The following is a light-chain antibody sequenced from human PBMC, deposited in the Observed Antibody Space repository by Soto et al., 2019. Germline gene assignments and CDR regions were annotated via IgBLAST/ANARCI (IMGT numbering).Light chain of an antibody. J-gene: IGKJ2*01. CDR3: QQYYDTPYT. Sequence: DFVMTQSPDSLALFLGERATINCKSSKSVLYSSNNKNYLAWYRQKSGQPPELLIYWASTRESGVPDRFSGSGSGTDFTLTISSLQAEDVAVYYCQQYYDTPYTFGQWTKLEIK. CDR2: WAS. CDR1: KSVLYSSNNKNY. V-gene: IGKV4-1*01.